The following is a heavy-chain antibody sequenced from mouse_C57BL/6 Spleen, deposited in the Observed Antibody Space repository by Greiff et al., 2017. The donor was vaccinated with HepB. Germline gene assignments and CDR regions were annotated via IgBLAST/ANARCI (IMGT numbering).Heavy chain of an antibody. Sequence: EVKLVESGGGLVQPGGSLKLSCAASGFTFSSYGMSWVRQTPDKRLELVATINSNGGSTYYPDSVKGRFTISRDNAKNTLYLQMSSLKSEDTARYYRAIMARTINWGQGTTLTVSS. CDR1: GFTFSSYG. CDR2: INSNGGST. CDR3: AIMARTIN. J-gene: IGHJ2*01. V-gene: IGHV5-6-3*01.